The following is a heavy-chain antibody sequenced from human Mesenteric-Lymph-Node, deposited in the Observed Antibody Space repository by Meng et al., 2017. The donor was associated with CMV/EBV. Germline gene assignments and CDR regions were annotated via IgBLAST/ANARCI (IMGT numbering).Heavy chain of an antibody. CDR1: GYPFFGYA. Sequence: ASVKVSCQVSGYPFFGYAIHWVRQAPGQRLEWMGWIDADNGATEYSQHFQDRVTITRDTSAGTAYMELSGLTSEDTAVYYCAVYFDYWGQGTLVTVSS. J-gene: IGHJ4*02. CDR2: IDADNGAT. V-gene: IGHV1-3*01. CDR3: AVYFDY.